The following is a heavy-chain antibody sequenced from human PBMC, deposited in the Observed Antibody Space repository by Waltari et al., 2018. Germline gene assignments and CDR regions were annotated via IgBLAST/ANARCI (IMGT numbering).Heavy chain of an antibody. V-gene: IGHV1-18*01. D-gene: IGHD3-3*01. CDR1: GYTFTSYG. CDR3: ARDGYYDFWSGYYQHFDY. CDR2: ISAYNGNT. Sequence: QVQLVQSGAEVKKPGASVKVSCKASGYTFTSYGISWVRQAPGPGLEWMGWISAYNGNTNYAQKLQGRVTMTTDTSTSTAYMELRSLRSDDTAVYYCARDGYYDFWSGYYQHFDYWGQGTLVTVSS. J-gene: IGHJ4*02.